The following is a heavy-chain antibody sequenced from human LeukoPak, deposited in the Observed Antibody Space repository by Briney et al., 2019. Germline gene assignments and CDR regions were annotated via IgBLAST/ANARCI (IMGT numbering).Heavy chain of an antibody. CDR2: FDPEDGET. CDR3: ATPTFGTKADDY. J-gene: IGHJ4*02. D-gene: IGHD3-16*01. Sequence: ASVKVSCKVSGYTLTELSMHWVRQAPGKGLEWMGGFDPEDGETIYAQKFQGRVTMTEDTSTDTAYMELSSLRSEDTAVYYCATPTFGTKADDYWGQGTLVTVSS. V-gene: IGHV1-24*01. CDR1: GYTLTELS.